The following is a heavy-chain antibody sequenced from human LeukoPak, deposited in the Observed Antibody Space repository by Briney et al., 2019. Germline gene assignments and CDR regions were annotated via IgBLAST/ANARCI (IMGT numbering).Heavy chain of an antibody. CDR1: GFTFSSYA. CDR3: ANLYSSGWYMFDY. J-gene: IGHJ4*02. V-gene: IGHV3-23*01. CDR2: ISGSGGST. D-gene: IGHD6-19*01. Sequence: GGSLRLSCAASGFTFSSYAMSWVRQAPGKGLEWVSAISGSGGSTYYADSVKGRFTISRDNSKNTLYLQMNSLRAEDTAVYYCANLYSSGWYMFDYWDQGTLVTVSS.